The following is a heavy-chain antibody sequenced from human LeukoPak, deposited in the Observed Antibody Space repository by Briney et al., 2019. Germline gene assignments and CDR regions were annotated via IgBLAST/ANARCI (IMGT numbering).Heavy chain of an antibody. CDR2: ISYDGSNK. D-gene: IGHD3-3*01. CDR1: GFTFSSYA. Sequence: QPGRSLRLSCAASGFTFSSYAMHWVRQAPGKGLAWVVVISYDGSNKYYADSVKGRFTISRDNSKNTLYLQMNSLRAEDTAVYYCARNYDFWSGSLGRGDHYYGMDVWGRGATVTVSS. CDR3: ARNYDFWSGSLGRGDHYYGMDV. V-gene: IGHV3-30-3*01. J-gene: IGHJ6*02.